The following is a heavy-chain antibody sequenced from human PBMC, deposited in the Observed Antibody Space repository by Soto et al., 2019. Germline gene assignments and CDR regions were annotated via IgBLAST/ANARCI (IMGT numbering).Heavy chain of an antibody. CDR1: GFLVENFC. J-gene: IGHJ5*02. Sequence: PXESLRRSFAASGFLVENFCKRWVRQAAGKGLEWSSSISGSGFKKYYADSAKGRFTISRDNSKSTVYLELNNLSAEDTAVYHCAKNQGVELVQLATLDWFDPWGQGSVVTVSS. V-gene: IGHV3-23*01. CDR3: AKNQGVELVQLATLDWFDP. D-gene: IGHD1-1*01. CDR2: ISGSGFKK.